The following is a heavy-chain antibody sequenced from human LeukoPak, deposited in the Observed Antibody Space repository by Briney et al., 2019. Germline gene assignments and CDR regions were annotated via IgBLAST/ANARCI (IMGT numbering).Heavy chain of an antibody. V-gene: IGHV5-51*01. Sequence: PGESLKISCKGSGFSFTSYWIGWVRQMPGKGLEWMGIIYPGDSDTRYSPSFQGQVTISGDKSISTAYLQWSSLKASDTAMYYCARLGGYCSSTSCYPDYWGQGTLVTVSS. CDR1: GFSFTSYW. CDR3: ARLGGYCSSTSCYPDY. J-gene: IGHJ4*02. CDR2: IYPGDSDT. D-gene: IGHD2-2*01.